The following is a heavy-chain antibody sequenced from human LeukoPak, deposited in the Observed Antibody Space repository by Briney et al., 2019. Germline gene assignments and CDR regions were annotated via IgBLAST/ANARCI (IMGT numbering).Heavy chain of an antibody. J-gene: IGHJ4*02. CDR1: GFTFSSYA. CDR2: ISGSGDTT. Sequence: GGSLRLSCAASGFTFSSYAMSWVRQAPGKGLEWVSDISGSGDTTYYADSVKGRFTISRDYSKNTLYLQMNSLRAEDTAVYYCAKGGSLTRTSYHFDYWGQGTLVTVSS. CDR3: AKGGSLTRTSYHFDY. D-gene: IGHD2-2*01. V-gene: IGHV3-23*01.